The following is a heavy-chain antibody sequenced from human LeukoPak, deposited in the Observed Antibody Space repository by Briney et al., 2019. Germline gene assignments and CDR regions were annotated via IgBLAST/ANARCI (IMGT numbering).Heavy chain of an antibody. J-gene: IGHJ6*03. CDR2: MNPNSGNT. CDR1: GYTFTSYD. V-gene: IGHV1-8*01. Sequence: ASVKVSCKASGYTFTSYDINWVRQATGQGLEWMGWMNPNSGNTGYAQKFQGRVTMTRNTSISTAYMELSSLRSEDTAVYYCARGLDSTNYYYMHVWGKGTTVTISS. CDR3: ARGLDSTNYYYMHV.